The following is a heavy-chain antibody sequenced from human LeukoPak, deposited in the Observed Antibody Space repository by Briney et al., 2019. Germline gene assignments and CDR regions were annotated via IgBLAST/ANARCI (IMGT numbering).Heavy chain of an antibody. CDR1: GGSISRYY. Sequence: SETLSLTCSVSGGSISRYYWNWIRQSAGKGLEWIGRIYTSGSTNYNPSLKSRITMSVDTSKNQFSLKLSSVTAADTAVYYCAREFCSGGSCSSLFYFDYWGQGTLVTVSS. CDR3: AREFCSGGSCSSLFYFDY. V-gene: IGHV4-4*07. CDR2: IYTSGST. J-gene: IGHJ4*02. D-gene: IGHD2-15*01.